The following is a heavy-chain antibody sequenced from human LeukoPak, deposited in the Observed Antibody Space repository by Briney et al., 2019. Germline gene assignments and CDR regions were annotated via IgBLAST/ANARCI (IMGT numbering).Heavy chain of an antibody. D-gene: IGHD1-20*01. Sequence: GRSLRLSCAASGFTFSSYAMHWVRQAPGKGLEWVAVISYDGSNKYYADSVKGRFTISRDNSKNTLYLQMNSLRAEDTAVYYCARVGDTGITGTDYYYMDVWGKGTTVTVSS. V-gene: IGHV3-30*04. CDR1: GFTFSSYA. CDR3: ARVGDTGITGTDYYYMDV. CDR2: ISYDGSNK. J-gene: IGHJ6*03.